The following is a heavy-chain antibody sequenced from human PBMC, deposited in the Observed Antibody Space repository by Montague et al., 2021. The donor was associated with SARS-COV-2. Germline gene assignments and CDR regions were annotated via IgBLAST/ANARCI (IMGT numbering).Heavy chain of an antibody. J-gene: IGHJ3*02. Sequence: SLRLSCAASGFSFSSFSMHWVRQAPGKGLESLAVVSTDVNEKYYSGSVRDRFTISRDNSKNTVSLQVNSLRVEDTAVYYCVRDPGMNGLDIWGQGTRVTVSS. CDR3: VRDPGMNGLDI. CDR2: VSTDVNEK. D-gene: IGHD2-8*01. V-gene: IGHV3-30*04. CDR1: GFSFSSFS.